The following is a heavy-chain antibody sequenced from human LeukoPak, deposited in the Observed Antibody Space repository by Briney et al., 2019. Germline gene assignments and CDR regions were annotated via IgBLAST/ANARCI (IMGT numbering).Heavy chain of an antibody. CDR3: AKGRRDTSDSSLDS. Sequence: GGSLRLSCAASGFTFSSYAMSWVRRSPGKGLEWVSVVSASSGSTYYADSVKGRFTISRDSSKNTLYMQMNSLRAEDTAVYYCAKGRRDTSDSSLDSWGQGTLVTVSS. D-gene: IGHD3-16*02. J-gene: IGHJ4*02. V-gene: IGHV3-23*01. CDR1: GFTFSSYA. CDR2: VSASSGST.